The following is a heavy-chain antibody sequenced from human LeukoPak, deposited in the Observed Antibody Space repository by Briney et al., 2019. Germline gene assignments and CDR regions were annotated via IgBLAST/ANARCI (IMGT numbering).Heavy chain of an antibody. Sequence: GGPLSLSCVASGLTFKTKALTWVRKAQGKGLEGVSAISGSGGSTYYADSVKGRFTISRDNSKNTLYLQMNSLRAEDTAVYYCAKDIQSLWFGELSPYYFDYWGQGTLVTVSS. V-gene: IGHV3-23*01. D-gene: IGHD3-10*01. CDR3: AKDIQSLWFGELSPYYFDY. J-gene: IGHJ4*02. CDR2: ISGSGGST. CDR1: GLTFKTKA.